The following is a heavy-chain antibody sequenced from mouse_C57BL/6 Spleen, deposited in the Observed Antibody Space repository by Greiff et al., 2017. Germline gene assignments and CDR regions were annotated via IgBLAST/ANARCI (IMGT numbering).Heavy chain of an antibody. Sequence: ESGPGLVKPSQSLSLTCSVTGYSITSGYYWNWIRQFPGNKLEWMGYISYDGSNNYNPSLKNRISITRDTSKNQFFLKLNSVTTEDTATYYCARAGIYYYGSFDYWGQGTTLTVSS. CDR1: GYSITSGYY. D-gene: IGHD1-1*01. CDR3: ARAGIYYYGSFDY. V-gene: IGHV3-6*01. CDR2: ISYDGSN. J-gene: IGHJ2*01.